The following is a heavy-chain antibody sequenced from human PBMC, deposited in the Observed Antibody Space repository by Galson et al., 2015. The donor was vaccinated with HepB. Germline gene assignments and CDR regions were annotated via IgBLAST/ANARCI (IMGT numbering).Heavy chain of an antibody. CDR3: ARAPIFYSGSPPSVSVDYYGMDV. D-gene: IGHD1-26*01. J-gene: IGHJ6*02. V-gene: IGHV1-69*02. CDR2: IIPILGIA. CDR1: GGTFSSYT. Sequence: SVKVSCKASGGTFSSYTISWVRQAPGQGLEWMGRIIPILGIANYAQKFQGRVTITADKSTSTAYMELSSLRSEDTAVYYCARAPIFYSGSPPSVSVDYYGMDVWGQGTTVTVSS.